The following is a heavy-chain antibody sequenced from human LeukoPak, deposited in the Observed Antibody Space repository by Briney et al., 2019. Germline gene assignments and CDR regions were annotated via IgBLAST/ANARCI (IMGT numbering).Heavy chain of an antibody. Sequence: GGSPRLSCATSGFTFNIYAMNWVRQAPGKGLEWVSIISGNGINTYYADSVKGRFTISRDDSKNTLYLQMNSLRVHDTAIYYCARGVSDWGQGTLVTVAS. J-gene: IGHJ4*02. D-gene: IGHD3-16*01. CDR2: ISGNGINT. CDR1: GFTFNIYA. CDR3: ARGVSD. V-gene: IGHV3-23*01.